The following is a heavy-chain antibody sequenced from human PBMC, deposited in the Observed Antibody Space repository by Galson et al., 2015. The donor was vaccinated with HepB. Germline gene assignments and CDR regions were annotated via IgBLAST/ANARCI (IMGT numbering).Heavy chain of an antibody. CDR3: ARDGNDGPVGYMDV. Sequence: SVKVSCKASGGTFSSYAISWVRQAPGQGLEWMGGIIPILGIANYAQKFQGRVTITADKSTSTAYMELSSLRSEDTAVYYCARDGNDGPVGYMDVWGKGTTVTVSS. V-gene: IGHV1-69*10. J-gene: IGHJ6*03. CDR2: IIPILGIA. D-gene: IGHD1-1*01. CDR1: GGTFSSYA.